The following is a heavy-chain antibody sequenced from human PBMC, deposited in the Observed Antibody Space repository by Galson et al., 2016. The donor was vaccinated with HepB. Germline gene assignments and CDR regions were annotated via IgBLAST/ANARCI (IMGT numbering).Heavy chain of an antibody. CDR3: AGYEVVSFDY. V-gene: IGHV4-31*03. J-gene: IGHJ4*02. CDR1: GGSISSRGYY. Sequence: SLSLTCTASGGSISSRGYYWTWIRQHPGKGLEWLGSIYYSGGTYSNPSLQSRLTISLDTSKNHFSLKLDSVTAADTAVYYWAGYEVVSFDYWGQGTLVTVSA. CDR2: IYYSGGT. D-gene: IGHD2-15*01.